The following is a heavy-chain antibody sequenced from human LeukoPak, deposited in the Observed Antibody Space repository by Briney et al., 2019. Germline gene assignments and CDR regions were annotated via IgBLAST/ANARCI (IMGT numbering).Heavy chain of an antibody. Sequence: SETLSLTCTVSGSSISSGGYYWSWLRPHPGKDLEWIGYISYSGSPYHNPSLKSRVTISVDTSRNQFSLKLSSVTAADTAVYYCARGPHCSSTSCYSEYFHHWGQGTLVTVSS. CDR3: ARGPHCSSTSCYSEYFHH. CDR1: GSSISSGGYY. J-gene: IGHJ1*01. CDR2: ISYSGSP. D-gene: IGHD2-2*01. V-gene: IGHV4-31*03.